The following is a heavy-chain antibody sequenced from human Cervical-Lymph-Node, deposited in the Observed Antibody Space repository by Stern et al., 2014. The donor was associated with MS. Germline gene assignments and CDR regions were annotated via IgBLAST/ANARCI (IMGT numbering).Heavy chain of an antibody. J-gene: IGHJ4*02. V-gene: IGHV1-2*02. CDR3: ARDGRSSYGSGSYYSSGY. CDR1: GYCFTGYF. Sequence: VQLVQSGAEVKKPGASVKVSCKASGYCFTGYFLHWVRQAPGPGLEWMGWINPNSGDTNYAQKFHGRVTMTRDSSSSTAYMELSSLRSDETAVYYCARDGRSSYGSGSYYSSGYWGQGTLVTVSS. CDR2: INPNSGDT. D-gene: IGHD3-10*01.